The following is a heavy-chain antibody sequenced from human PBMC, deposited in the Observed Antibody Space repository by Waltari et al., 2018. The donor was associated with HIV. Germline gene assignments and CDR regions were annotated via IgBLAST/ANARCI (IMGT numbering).Heavy chain of an antibody. J-gene: IGHJ4*02. CDR3: ARIPLEVNYYDTSGYYFYFDF. CDR1: NGSFSGSH. D-gene: IGHD3-22*01. Sequence: QVRLQQWGAGLLKPSETLSLTCAVYNGSFSGSHWPWFRQPPGKGLEWIGEINDSGTTNYNPSLRSRVTISMVTSKRQFSLKLTSVTAADTTVYYCARIPLEVNYYDTSGYYFYFDFWGQGTLITVSS. V-gene: IGHV4-34*01. CDR2: INDSGTT.